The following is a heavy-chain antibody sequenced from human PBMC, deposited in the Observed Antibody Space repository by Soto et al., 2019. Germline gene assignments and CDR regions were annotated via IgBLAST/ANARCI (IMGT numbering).Heavy chain of an antibody. V-gene: IGHV3-30*01. Sequence: GGSLRLSCVASGFTFADYAIHFFGRVPWKWREWVAVISYSGDRQYYAESVKGRFTISRDNSKKTLYLQMFSLTSEDSAVFYCARTPAAMITDRYNWFDSWGPGTQVTVSS. CDR2: ISYSGDRQ. CDR3: ARTPAAMITDRYNWFDS. CDR1: GFTFADYA. J-gene: IGHJ5*01. D-gene: IGHD3-16*01.